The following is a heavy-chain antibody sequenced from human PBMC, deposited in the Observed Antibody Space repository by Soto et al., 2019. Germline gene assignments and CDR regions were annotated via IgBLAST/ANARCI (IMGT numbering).Heavy chain of an antibody. CDR2: IYHGGTT. D-gene: IGHD6-19*01. J-gene: IGHJ4*02. Sequence: AETLCITCTVSGYSISIGCYWWWVRQPPGKGPEWIASIYHGGTTFYNPSLKSRITISVDTSNNQFSLKLTSVTAADTSVYYCPRVHVMVAAGSTFDYWGQGTLVTVSS. V-gene: IGHV4-38-2*02. CDR3: PRVHVMVAAGSTFDY. CDR1: GYSISIGCY.